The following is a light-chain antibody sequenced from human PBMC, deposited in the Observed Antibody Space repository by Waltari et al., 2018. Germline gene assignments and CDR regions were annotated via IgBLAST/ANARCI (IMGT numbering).Light chain of an antibody. CDR2: QVT. CDR1: SRDVGGYNH. CDR3: SSYADDNNVL. J-gene: IGLJ2*01. Sequence: QSALTQPPSASGSPGQSVTISCTGTSRDVGGYNHVSWYQQQPGKAPQLMIYQVTKRPSGVPARFSGSKSGKLASLTVSGLQADDEADYYCSSYADDNNVLFGGGTKLTVL. V-gene: IGLV2-8*01.